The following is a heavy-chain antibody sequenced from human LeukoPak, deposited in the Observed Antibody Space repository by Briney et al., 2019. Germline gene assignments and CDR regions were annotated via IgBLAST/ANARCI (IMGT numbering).Heavy chain of an antibody. CDR1: GGSISSYY. Sequence: PSETLSLTCTVSGGSISSYYWSWIRQPPGKGLEWIGYIYYSGSTNYNPSLKSRVTISVDTSKNQFSLKLSSVTAADTAVYYCARLSAAYYGMTSGAKGPRSPSP. J-gene: IGHJ6*02. V-gene: IGHV4-59*08. CDR2: IYYSGST. D-gene: IGHD6-13*01. CDR3: ARLSAAYYGMTS.